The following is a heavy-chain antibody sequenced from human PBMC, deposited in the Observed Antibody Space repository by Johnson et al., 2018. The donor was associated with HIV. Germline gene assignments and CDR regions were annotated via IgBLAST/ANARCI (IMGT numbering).Heavy chain of an antibody. D-gene: IGHD3-22*01. CDR2: TRFDGSKK. V-gene: IGHV3-30*02. CDR3: AKVRRAYYEDAFDI. CDR1: GFTFSSYG. J-gene: IGHJ3*02. Sequence: QVQLVESGGGVVQPGGSLRLSCAASGFTFSSYGMHWVRQTPGKGLEWVAFTRFDGSKKYYAESVKGRFTISRDNSKNTLYLQMNSLRAEDTAVYYCAKVRRAYYEDAFDIWGQGTMVTVSS.